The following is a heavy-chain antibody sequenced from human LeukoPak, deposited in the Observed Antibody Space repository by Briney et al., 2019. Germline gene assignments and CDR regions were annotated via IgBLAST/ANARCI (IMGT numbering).Heavy chain of an antibody. CDR3: EKAFYGSGWYYLDY. CDR1: GFTFDDYA. CDR2: ISWNSGSI. Sequence: PGRSLRLSCAASGFTFDDYAMHWVRQAPGKGLEWVSGISWNSGSIGYADSVKGRFTISRDNAKNSLYLQMNSLRAEDMALYYCEKAFYGSGWYYLDYWGQGTLVTVS. D-gene: IGHD6-19*01. V-gene: IGHV3-9*03. J-gene: IGHJ4*02.